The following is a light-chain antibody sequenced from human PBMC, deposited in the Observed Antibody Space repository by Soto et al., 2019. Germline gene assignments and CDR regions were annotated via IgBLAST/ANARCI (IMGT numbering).Light chain of an antibody. CDR1: QTISSW. CDR2: KAS. V-gene: IGKV1-5*03. Sequence: DIQMTQSPSTLSGSVGDRVTITCRASQTISSWLAWYQQKPGKAPKLLIYKASSLESGVPSRFSGSGSGTEFTLTISSLQPDDFATYYCQQLHSYPRTFGQGTKVDI. J-gene: IGKJ1*01. CDR3: QQLHSYPRT.